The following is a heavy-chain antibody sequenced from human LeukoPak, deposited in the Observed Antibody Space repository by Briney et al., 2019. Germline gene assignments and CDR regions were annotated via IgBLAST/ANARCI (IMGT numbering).Heavy chain of an antibody. CDR1: GYTFTSYG. J-gene: IGHJ5*02. D-gene: IGHD3-22*01. CDR3: ARDWRSGYYLSWFDP. Sequence: ASVKVSCKASGYTFTSYGISWVRQAPGQGLEWMGWISAYNGNTNYAQKLQGRVTMTTDTSTSTAYMELRSLRSDDTAVYYCARDWRSGYYLSWFDPWGQGTLVTVSS. V-gene: IGHV1-18*01. CDR2: ISAYNGNT.